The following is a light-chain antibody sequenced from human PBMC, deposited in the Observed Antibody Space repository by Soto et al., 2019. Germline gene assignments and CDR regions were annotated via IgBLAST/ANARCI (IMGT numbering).Light chain of an antibody. V-gene: IGKV3-20*01. CDR2: GAS. J-gene: IGKJ1*01. CDR1: QSVSSSH. Sequence: DIVLTQSPGTLSLSPGERATLSCRASQSVSSSHLAWYQQKPGQAPKLLICGASSGATGIPDRFSGSGSGTDFTLTISRVEPEDFAVYYCQQDGRSPRTFGQGTKVDIK. CDR3: QQDGRSPRT.